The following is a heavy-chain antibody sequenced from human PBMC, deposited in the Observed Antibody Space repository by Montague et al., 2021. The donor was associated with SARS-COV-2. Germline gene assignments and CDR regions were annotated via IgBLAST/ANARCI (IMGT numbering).Heavy chain of an antibody. CDR3: AGGPAATYYYGMDV. CDR2: IYTSGST. D-gene: IGHD2-15*01. V-gene: IGHV4-61*02. J-gene: IGHJ6*02. CDR1: GGSISRGSYY. Sequence: TLSLTCTVSGGSISRGSYYWSWIRQPAGKGLEWIGRIYTSGSTNYNPSLKSRVTISVDTSKNQFSLKLSSVTAADTAVYYCAGGPAATYYYGMDVWGQGTTVTVSS.